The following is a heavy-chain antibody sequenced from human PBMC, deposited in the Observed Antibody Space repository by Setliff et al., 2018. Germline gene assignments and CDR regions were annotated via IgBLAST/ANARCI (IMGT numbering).Heavy chain of an antibody. V-gene: IGHV4-59*01. J-gene: IGHJ3*02. CDR3: ARGRMRGSCSGPSCTYDPFDI. CDR1: GGFTSSFY. CDR2: VDHSGST. D-gene: IGHD2-2*01. Sequence: PSETLSLTCTISGGFTSSFYWSWIRQAPGKGLEWIGYVDHSGSTNFSPSLKSRGTISVDTSKTQVSLTLTSVTAADTAVYYCARGRMRGSCSGPSCTYDPFDIWGQGTPVTVSS.